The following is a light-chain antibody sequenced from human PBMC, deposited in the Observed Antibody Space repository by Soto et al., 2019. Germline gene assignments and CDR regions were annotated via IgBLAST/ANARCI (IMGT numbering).Light chain of an antibody. V-gene: IGLV2-8*01. J-gene: IGLJ1*01. CDR2: EVN. CDR1: SSDVGGYNY. Sequence: QSALTQPPSASGSPGQSVAISCTGTSSDVGGYNYVSWYQQHPGKAPKLMIYEVNKRPSGVPDRFSGSKSGNTASLTVSGLQAEDEADYYCSSDAGSSIVFGTGTKLTVL. CDR3: SSDAGSSIV.